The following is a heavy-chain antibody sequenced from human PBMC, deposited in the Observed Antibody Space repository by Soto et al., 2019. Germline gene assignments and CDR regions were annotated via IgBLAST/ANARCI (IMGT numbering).Heavy chain of an antibody. J-gene: IGHJ5*02. D-gene: IGHD3-22*01. V-gene: IGHV4-28*01. CDR1: GYSISSSNW. CDR2: IYYSGST. CDR3: ASIYDSSGYYYGNNWFDP. Sequence: PSETLSLTCAVSGYSISSSNWWGWIRQPPGKGLEWIGYIYYSGSTYYNPSLKSRVTMSVDMSKNQFSLGLSSVTAADTAVYYCASIYDSSGYYYGNNWFDPWGQGTLVTVSS.